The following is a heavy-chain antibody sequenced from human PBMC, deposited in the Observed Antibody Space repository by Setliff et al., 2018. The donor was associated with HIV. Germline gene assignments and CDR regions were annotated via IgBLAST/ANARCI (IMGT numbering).Heavy chain of an antibody. CDR1: GFTFSHAW. Sequence: GGSLRLSCAASGFTFSHAWMTWVRQAPGKGLEWVGRIKTKSDGWPTDYAAPVKGRFIISTDDSKKTLYLQMNSLKTEDTAVYYCATEGYNRPLDYWGQGTLVTVSS. CDR3: ATEGYNRPLDY. D-gene: IGHD5-12*01. J-gene: IGHJ4*02. V-gene: IGHV3-15*01. CDR2: IKTKSDGWPT.